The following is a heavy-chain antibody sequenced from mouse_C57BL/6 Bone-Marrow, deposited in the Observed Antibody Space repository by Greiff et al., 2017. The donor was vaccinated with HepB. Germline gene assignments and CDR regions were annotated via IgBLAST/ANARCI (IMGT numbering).Heavy chain of an antibody. CDR3: TTIYYGSRGKHYLDY. J-gene: IGHJ2*01. Sequence: EVQLQQSGAELVRPGASVKLSCTASGFNIKDDYMHWVKQRPEQGLEWIGWIDPENGDTEYASKFQGKAPITADTSSNTAYLQLSSLTSEDTAVYYCTTIYYGSRGKHYLDYWGQGTTLTVSS. D-gene: IGHD1-1*01. CDR1: GFNIKDDY. CDR2: IDPENGDT. V-gene: IGHV14-4*01.